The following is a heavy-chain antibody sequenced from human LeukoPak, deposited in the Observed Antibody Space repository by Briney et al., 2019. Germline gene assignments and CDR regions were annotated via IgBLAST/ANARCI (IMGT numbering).Heavy chain of an antibody. CDR1: GASISSYY. Sequence: SETLSLTCTVSGASISSYYWSWIRQPPGKGLEWIAYISSSGSTKYNPSLKSRLTLSVDTSKNQFSLKLTSMTAADTAVYYCSRGQQWFDPWGQGTLVTVSS. V-gene: IGHV4-59*08. CDR2: ISSSGST. CDR3: SRGQQWFDP. J-gene: IGHJ5*02.